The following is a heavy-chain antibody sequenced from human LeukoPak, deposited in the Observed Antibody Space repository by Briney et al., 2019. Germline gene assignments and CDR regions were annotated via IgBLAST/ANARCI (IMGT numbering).Heavy chain of an antibody. D-gene: IGHD6-13*01. CDR2: ISSSSGTI. CDR3: ATYGSNWAFDY. Sequence: LPGGSLRLSCAVSGFILSNYNMNWVRQAPGKGLEWVSYISSSSGTIYYADSVKGRFTISRDNARNSLYLQMNSLRAEDTAVYYCATYGSNWAFDYWGQGTLVTVSS. CDR1: GFILSNYN. J-gene: IGHJ4*02. V-gene: IGHV3-48*04.